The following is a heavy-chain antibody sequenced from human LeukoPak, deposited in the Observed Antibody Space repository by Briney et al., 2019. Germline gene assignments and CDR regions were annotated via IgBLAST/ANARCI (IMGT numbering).Heavy chain of an antibody. Sequence: SETLSLTCTVSGASISTYYWSWIRQPPGKGLEWIGYIYYSGSNNHNPSLKSRVTMSVDTSKNQFSLKLSSVTAADTAVYYCARRPGMVRGVIPHFDYWGQGTLVTVSS. CDR1: GASISTYY. D-gene: IGHD3-10*01. CDR2: IYYSGSN. CDR3: ARRPGMVRGVIPHFDY. V-gene: IGHV4-59*12. J-gene: IGHJ4*02.